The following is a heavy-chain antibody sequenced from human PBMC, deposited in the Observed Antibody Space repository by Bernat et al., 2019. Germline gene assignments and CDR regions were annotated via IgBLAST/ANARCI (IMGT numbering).Heavy chain of an antibody. D-gene: IGHD6-13*01. J-gene: IGHJ6*02. V-gene: IGHV3-30*18. CDR2: ISYDGSNK. CDR3: AKDADSSSWHSYYYCYGMDV. CDR1: GFTFSSYG. Sequence: QVQLVESGGGVVQPGRSLRLSCAASGFTFSSYGMHWVRQAPGKGLEWVAVISYDGSNKYYADSVKGRFTISRDNSKNTLYLQMNSLRAEDTAVYYCAKDADSSSWHSYYYCYGMDVWGQGTTVTVSS.